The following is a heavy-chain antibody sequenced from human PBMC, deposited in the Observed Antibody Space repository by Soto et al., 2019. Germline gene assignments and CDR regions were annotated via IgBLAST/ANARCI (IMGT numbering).Heavy chain of an antibody. V-gene: IGHV3-53*02. Sequence: EVQLVETGGGLIYPGGSLRLSCAASGFSVSGDTMNWVRQAPGKGLEWISAIYSGGNTNDAGSVKGRFTISRDTSKNTLYLQMNRLRVEDTAVYYCARHAWFENWGQGTLVTVSS. CDR3: ARHAWFEN. CDR2: IYSGGNT. J-gene: IGHJ5*02. CDR1: GFSVSGDT.